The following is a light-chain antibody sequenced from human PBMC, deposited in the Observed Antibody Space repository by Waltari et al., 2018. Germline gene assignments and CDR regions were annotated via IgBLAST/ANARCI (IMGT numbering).Light chain of an antibody. Sequence: IQLTQSPSSLSASVGDRVTITCRASQGISSYLAWYQQKPGKAPKLLIYAASTLQSGVPSRFSGSGSRTDFTLTISSLQPEDFATYYCQQLNSYPSWTFGQGTKVEIK. V-gene: IGKV1-9*01. CDR1: QGISSY. CDR2: AAS. J-gene: IGKJ1*01. CDR3: QQLNSYPSWT.